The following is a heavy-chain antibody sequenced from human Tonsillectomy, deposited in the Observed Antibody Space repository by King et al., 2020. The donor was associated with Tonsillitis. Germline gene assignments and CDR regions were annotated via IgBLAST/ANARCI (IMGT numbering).Heavy chain of an antibody. J-gene: IGHJ4*02. CDR1: GGSISSAGYY. CDR2: ISYSGST. CDR3: AGSAATFDY. D-gene: IGHD6-19*01. V-gene: IGHV4-31*03. Sequence: VQLQESGAGLVKPSQTLSLMCTVSGGSISSAGYYWSWIRQHPGKGLEWIGYISYSGSTYYNPSLKSRLTISVATAKNQFSLRLSSATASDTAVYYCAGSAATFDYRGQGTLVTVSS.